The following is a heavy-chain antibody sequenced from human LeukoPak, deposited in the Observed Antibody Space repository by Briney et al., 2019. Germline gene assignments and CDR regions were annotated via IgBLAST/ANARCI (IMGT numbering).Heavy chain of an antibody. Sequence: GVSLRLSCAASGFAVSAYAMAWVRQAPGKGLEWVSTIYDDNTYYADSVKGRFAISTDNSKNTLYLQMNSLRVEDTAVYFCAARKVRGVWFYLDYWGQGTLVTVSS. CDR1: GFAVSAYA. J-gene: IGHJ4*02. V-gene: IGHV3-23*01. D-gene: IGHD3-10*01. CDR3: AARKVRGVWFYLDY. CDR2: IYDDNT.